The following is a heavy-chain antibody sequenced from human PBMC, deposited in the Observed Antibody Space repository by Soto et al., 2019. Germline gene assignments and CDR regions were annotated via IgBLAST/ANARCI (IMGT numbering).Heavy chain of an antibody. CDR2: ISSNSAYI. Sequence: PVGSLRLSCAASGFTFRSFTMNWVRQAPGKGLEWVSTISSNSAYIYYTDALRGRFTISRDNAKNSLHLQMNSLRAEDTAVYYYTRDASRDSSARGWFDPWGPGTLVTVSS. CDR1: GFTFRSFT. CDR3: TRDASRDSSARGWFDP. D-gene: IGHD6-13*01. V-gene: IGHV3-21*01. J-gene: IGHJ5*02.